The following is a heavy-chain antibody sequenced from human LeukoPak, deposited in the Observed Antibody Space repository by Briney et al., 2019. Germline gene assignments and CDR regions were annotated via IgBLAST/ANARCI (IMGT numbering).Heavy chain of an antibody. CDR3: ARGSKYYDILG. J-gene: IGHJ4*02. V-gene: IGHV4-34*01. CDR2: INHSGST. D-gene: IGHD3-9*01. Sequence: ASETLSLTCAVYGGSFSGYYWSCIRQPPGKGLEWIGEINHSGSTNYNPSLKSRVTISVDTSKNQFSLKLSSVTAADTAVYYCARGSKYYDILGWGQGTLVTVSS. CDR1: GGSFSGYY.